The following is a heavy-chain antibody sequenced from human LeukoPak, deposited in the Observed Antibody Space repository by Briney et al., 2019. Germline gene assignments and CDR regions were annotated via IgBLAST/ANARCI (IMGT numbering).Heavy chain of an antibody. V-gene: IGHV3-7*05. CDR2: MDQDATEK. Sequence: GGSLRLSCAASGFXFSNAWISWVRQAPGKGLEWVANMDQDATEKNYVGSVKGRFTISRDNAKKLLYVQMNSLRAEDTAVYYCARDRGYSTFDIWGQGTMVTVSS. CDR3: ARDRGYSTFDI. D-gene: IGHD5-18*01. J-gene: IGHJ3*02. CDR1: GFXFSNAW.